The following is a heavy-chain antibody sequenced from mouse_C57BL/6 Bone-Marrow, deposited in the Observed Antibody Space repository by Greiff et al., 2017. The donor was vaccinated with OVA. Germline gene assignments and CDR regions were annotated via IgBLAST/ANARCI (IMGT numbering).Heavy chain of an antibody. J-gene: IGHJ3*01. Sequence: GASVKMSCKASGYTFTSYTMHWVKQRPGQGLEWIGYINPSSGYTKYNQKFKDKATLTADKSSSTAYMQLSSLTSEDSAVYYCARGAMGLRRAWFAYWGQGTLVTVSA. CDR3: ARGAMGLRRAWFAY. CDR2: INPSSGYT. CDR1: GYTFTSYT. V-gene: IGHV1-4*01. D-gene: IGHD2-4*01.